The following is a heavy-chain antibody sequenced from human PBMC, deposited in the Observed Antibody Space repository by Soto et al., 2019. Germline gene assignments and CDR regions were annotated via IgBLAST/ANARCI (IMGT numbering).Heavy chain of an antibody. Sequence: QVQLVESGGGVVQPGWSLRLSCAASGFTFSSYGMHWVRQAPGKGLEWVAVIWYDGSNKYYADSVKGRFTISRDNSKNTLYLQMNSMSAEDTAVYYCARDNSYSGYELFDYWGQGTLVTFSS. V-gene: IGHV3-33*01. D-gene: IGHD5-12*01. J-gene: IGHJ4*02. CDR2: IWYDGSNK. CDR1: GFTFSSYG. CDR3: ARDNSYSGYELFDY.